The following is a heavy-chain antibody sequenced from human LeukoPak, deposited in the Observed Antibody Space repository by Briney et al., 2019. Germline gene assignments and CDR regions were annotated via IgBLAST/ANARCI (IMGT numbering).Heavy chain of an antibody. CDR2: INHSGST. D-gene: IGHD6-13*01. CDR3: ARHEAAAAGLFDY. Sequence: SETLSLTCAVYGGSFSGYYWSWIRQPPGKGLEWIGEINHSGSTNYNPSLKSRVTISVDTSKNQFSLKLSSVTAADTAVYYCARHEAAAAGLFDYWGQGTLVTVSS. V-gene: IGHV4-34*01. J-gene: IGHJ4*02. CDR1: GGSFSGYY.